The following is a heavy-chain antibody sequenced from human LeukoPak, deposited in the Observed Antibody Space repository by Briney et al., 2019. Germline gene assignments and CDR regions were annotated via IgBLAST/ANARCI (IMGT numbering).Heavy chain of an antibody. D-gene: IGHD3-22*01. J-gene: IGHJ3*02. CDR2: IYYSGST. CDR3: ARVGPYYYDSRIALNDAFDI. Sequence: SETLSLTCAVYGGSFSGYYWSWIRQPPGKGLEWIGYIYYSGSTNYNPSLKSRVTISVDTSKNQFSLKLSSVTAADTAVYYCARVGPYYYDSRIALNDAFDIWGQGTMVTVSS. CDR1: GGSFSGYY. V-gene: IGHV4-59*01.